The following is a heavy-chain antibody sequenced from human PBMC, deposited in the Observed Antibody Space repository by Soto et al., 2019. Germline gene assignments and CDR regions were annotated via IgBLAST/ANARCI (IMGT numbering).Heavy chain of an antibody. J-gene: IGHJ4*02. D-gene: IGHD3-22*01. CDR3: ARLNGEYYYDSSGYYYDY. CDR1: GGSISSSSYY. V-gene: IGHV4-39*01. CDR2: IYYSGST. Sequence: SETLSLTCTVSGGSISSSSYYWGWIRQPPGKGLEWIGSIYYSGSTYYNPSLKSRVTISVDTSKNQFSLKLSSVTAADTAVYYCARLNGEYYYDSSGYYYDYWGQGTLVTVSS.